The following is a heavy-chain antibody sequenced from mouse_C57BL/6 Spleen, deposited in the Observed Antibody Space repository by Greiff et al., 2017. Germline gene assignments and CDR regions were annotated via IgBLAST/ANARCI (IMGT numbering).Heavy chain of an antibody. Sequence: VQLQESGAELAKPGASVKLSCKASGYTFTSYWMHWVKQRPGQGLEWIGYINPSSGYTKYNQKFKDKATLTADKSSSTAYMQLSSLTYEDSAVYCCAGNYYVSPPAMDYWGQGTSVTVSS. CDR2: INPSSGYT. J-gene: IGHJ4*01. D-gene: IGHD1-1*01. V-gene: IGHV1-7*01. CDR3: AGNYYVSPPAMDY. CDR1: GYTFTSYW.